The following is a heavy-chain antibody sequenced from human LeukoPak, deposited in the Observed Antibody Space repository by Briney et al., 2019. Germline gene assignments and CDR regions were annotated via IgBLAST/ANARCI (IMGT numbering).Heavy chain of an antibody. V-gene: IGHV1-18*04. J-gene: IGHJ4*02. D-gene: IGHD2-2*01. CDR3: ARVPLLRRSTSCLADY. CDR1: VYTFTHYC. Sequence: RVAVTVPYMACVYTFTHYCISWVRQAPGQGREGMGWISAYNGNTNYAQQPQGRVTMTTDTSTSTAYMELRSLRSDDTAVYYCARVPLLRRSTSCLADYWGQGTLVTVSS. CDR2: ISAYNGNT.